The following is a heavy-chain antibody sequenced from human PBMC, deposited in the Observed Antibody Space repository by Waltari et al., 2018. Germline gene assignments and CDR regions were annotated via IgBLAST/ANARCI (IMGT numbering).Heavy chain of an antibody. J-gene: IGHJ1*01. Sequence: QVQLVQSGADVKRPGASVMVSCKASGYTFTSYDIHWVRQATGQGLEWMGWMNPRNGNAAYAQKFQGRVTLTRDTSINTAYRDLSSLTSEDTGMYFCARGTDYGDYDFQHWGQGTLVTVSS. D-gene: IGHD4-17*01. CDR3: ARGTDYGDYDFQH. CDR2: MNPRNGNA. V-gene: IGHV1-8*01. CDR1: GYTFTSYD.